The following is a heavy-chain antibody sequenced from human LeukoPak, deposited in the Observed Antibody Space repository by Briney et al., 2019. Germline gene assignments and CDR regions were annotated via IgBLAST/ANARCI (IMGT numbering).Heavy chain of an antibody. CDR2: IYYSGST. CDR1: GGSISSYY. Sequence: SETLSLTCTVSGGSISSYYWSWIRQPPGKGLEWIGYIYYSGSTNYNPSPKSRVTISVDTSKNQFSLKLSSVTAADTAVYYCARHLRQRSYYDSSGAFDYWGQGTLVTVSS. J-gene: IGHJ4*02. V-gene: IGHV4-59*08. CDR3: ARHLRQRSYYDSSGAFDY. D-gene: IGHD3-22*01.